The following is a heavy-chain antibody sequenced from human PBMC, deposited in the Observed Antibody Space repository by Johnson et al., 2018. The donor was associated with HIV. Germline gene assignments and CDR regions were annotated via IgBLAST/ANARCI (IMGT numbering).Heavy chain of an antibody. V-gene: IGHV3-30*18. CDR1: RFTFDNYA. D-gene: IGHD5-24*01. CDR2: ISYDGSEK. J-gene: IGHJ3*01. Sequence: QVQLVESGGVVVHPGGSLRLSCETSRFTFDNYAMHWVRQAPGKGLEWVAVISYDGSEKYYADSVKGRFTISRDNSRNTLYLQMGTLGPEETAVYYCAKGEAQEGWIQLRSFAFDFWGRGTMVTVSS. CDR3: AKGEAQEGWIQLRSFAFDF.